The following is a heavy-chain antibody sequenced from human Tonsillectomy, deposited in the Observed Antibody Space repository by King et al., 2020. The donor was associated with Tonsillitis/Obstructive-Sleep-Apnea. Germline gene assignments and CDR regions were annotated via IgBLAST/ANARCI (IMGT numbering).Heavy chain of an antibody. CDR1: GFTVSSNY. CDR2: IYSGGST. V-gene: IGHV3-53*01. CDR3: ARAEGEKGYCSGGSCYSYYYYYMDV. D-gene: IGHD2-15*01. J-gene: IGHJ6*03. Sequence: VQLVESGGGLIQPGGSLRLSCAASGFTVSSNYMSWVRQAPGKGLEWVSVIYSGGSTYYADSVKGRFTISRDNSKNTLYLQMNSLRAEDTAVYYCARAEGEKGYCSGGSCYSYYYYYMDVWGKGTTVTVSS.